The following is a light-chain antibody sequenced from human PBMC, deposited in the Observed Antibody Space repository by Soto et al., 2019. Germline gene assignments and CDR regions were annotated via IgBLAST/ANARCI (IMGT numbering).Light chain of an antibody. J-gene: IGKJ1*01. Sequence: DIQMIQSPSSVSASVGDRVTITCRASQDISSWLAWYQQKPGKAPKFLIYAASSLESGVPLRFSGRRSGTHFTLTISSLQPKDSATYYCQQANSSPWTFGQGTKVEIK. CDR1: QDISSW. CDR2: AAS. CDR3: QQANSSPWT. V-gene: IGKV1-12*01.